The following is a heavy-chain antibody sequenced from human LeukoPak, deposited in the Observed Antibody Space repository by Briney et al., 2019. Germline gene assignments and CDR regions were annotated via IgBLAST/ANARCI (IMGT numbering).Heavy chain of an antibody. CDR3: ARAGSIRFDY. J-gene: IGHJ4*02. CDR2: ISGSGSGGST. V-gene: IGHV3-23*01. D-gene: IGHD1-26*01. CDR1: GFTFSSYA. Sequence: GGSLRLSCAASGFTFSSYAMCWVRQAPGKGLEWVSGISGSGSGGSTYYADSVKGRFTISRDNSKNTLYLQMISLRAEDTAVYYCARAGSIRFDYWGQGTLVTVSS.